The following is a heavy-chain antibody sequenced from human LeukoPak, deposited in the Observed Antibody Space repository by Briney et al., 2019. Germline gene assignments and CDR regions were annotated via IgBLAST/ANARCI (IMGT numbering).Heavy chain of an antibody. Sequence: GGSLRLSCAASGFTFSSYWMHWVRQAPGKGLVWVSRINSDGSSTSYADSVKGRSTISRDNAKNTLYLQMNSLRAEDTAVYYCARGPTGTYGELFDYWGQGTLVTVSS. V-gene: IGHV3-74*01. CDR1: GFTFSSYW. CDR2: INSDGSST. J-gene: IGHJ4*02. CDR3: ARGPTGTYGELFDY. D-gene: IGHD1-14*01.